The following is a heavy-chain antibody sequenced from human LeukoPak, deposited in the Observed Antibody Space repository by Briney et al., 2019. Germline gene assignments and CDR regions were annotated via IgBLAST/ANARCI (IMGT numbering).Heavy chain of an antibody. V-gene: IGHV1-18*01. Sequence: ASVKVSCKASGYTFTSYGISWVRQAPGQGLEWMGWISAYNGNTNYAQKLQGRVTMTTDTSTSTAYMELRSLRSDDTAVYYCARDRFVIRRRTYYYMDVWGKGTTVTVSS. J-gene: IGHJ6*03. CDR2: ISAYNGNT. D-gene: IGHD3-10*01. CDR1: GYTFTSYG. CDR3: ARDRFVIRRRTYYYMDV.